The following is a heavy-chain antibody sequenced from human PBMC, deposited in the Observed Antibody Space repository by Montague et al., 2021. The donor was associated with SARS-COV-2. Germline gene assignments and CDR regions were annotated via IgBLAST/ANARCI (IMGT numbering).Heavy chain of an antibody. CDR2: IYYSGST. V-gene: IGHV4-39*01. D-gene: IGHD3-3*01. J-gene: IGHJ6*03. CDR3: ARHSGDYTIFGVVIYYMDV. Sequence: SETLSFTCTVSGGSISSSSHYWGWIRQPPGKGLEWIGSIYYSGSTYYNPSLKSRVTISVDTSKNQFSLKLSSVTAADTAVFYCARHSGDYTIFGVVIYYMDVWGKGTTVTASS. CDR1: GGSISSSSHY.